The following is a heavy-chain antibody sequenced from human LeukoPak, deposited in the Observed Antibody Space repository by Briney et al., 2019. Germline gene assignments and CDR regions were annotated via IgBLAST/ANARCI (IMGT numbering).Heavy chain of an antibody. D-gene: IGHD1-1*01. CDR3: ARGYSPSIRTTGNDY. V-gene: IGHV1-8*01. J-gene: IGHJ4*02. CDR2: MNPNSGNT. CDR1: GYTFTSYD. Sequence: EASVKVSCKASGYTFTSYDINWVRQATGQGLEWMGWMNPNSGNTGYAQKFQGRVTMTRDTSINTAYMELHSLRSEDTAVYYCARGYSPSIRTTGNDYWGQGTLVTVSS.